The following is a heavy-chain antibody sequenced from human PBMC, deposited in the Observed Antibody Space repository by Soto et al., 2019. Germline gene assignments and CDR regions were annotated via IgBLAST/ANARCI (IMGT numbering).Heavy chain of an antibody. CDR1: GYTFTTYY. V-gene: IGHV1-2*02. D-gene: IGHD3-22*01. CDR2: INPNTGGT. CDR3: ARGGYFDSSNYLAY. J-gene: IGHJ4*02. Sequence: ASVKVSCKASGYTFTTYYIHWVRQAPGQGPEWMGWINPNTGGTHYSQGFQGRVTMTRDTSISTAYMELSSLRSEDTAVYYCARGGYFDSSNYLAYWGLGTLVTVSS.